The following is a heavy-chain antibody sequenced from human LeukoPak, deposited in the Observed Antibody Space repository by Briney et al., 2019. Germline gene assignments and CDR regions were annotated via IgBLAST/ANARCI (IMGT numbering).Heavy chain of an antibody. CDR2: ISHSGST. CDR3: ARGRKPIFDY. CDR1: GGSFSGYY. D-gene: IGHD1-14*01. V-gene: IGHV4-34*01. Sequence: SETLSLTCAVYGGSFSGYYWSWIRQPPGKGLEWIGEISHSGSTNYNPSLKSRVTISVDTSKNQFSLKLSSVTAADTAVYYCARGRKPIFDYWGQGTLVTVSS. J-gene: IGHJ4*02.